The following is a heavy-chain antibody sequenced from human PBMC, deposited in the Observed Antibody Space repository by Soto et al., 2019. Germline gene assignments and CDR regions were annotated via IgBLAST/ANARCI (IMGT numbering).Heavy chain of an antibody. V-gene: IGHV4-59*08. J-gene: IGHJ3*02. CDR3: ARRYESAVDI. D-gene: IGHD1-20*01. CDR1: AGSISSYY. CDR2: IYYSGST. Sequence: QVQLQESGPGLVKPSETLSLTCTVSAGSISSYYWSWIRQPPGKGLEWVGYIYYSGSTNYNPSLKSRVTISVDTSKNQFSLKLSSVTAADTAVYYCARRYESAVDIWGQGTMVTVSS.